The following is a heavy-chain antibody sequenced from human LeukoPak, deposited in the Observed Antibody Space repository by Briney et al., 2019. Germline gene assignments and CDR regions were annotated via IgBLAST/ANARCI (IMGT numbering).Heavy chain of an antibody. V-gene: IGHV4-34*01. J-gene: IGHJ4*02. CDR2: INHSGST. CDR3: ARHEDIVLVIAAVDY. CDR1: GGSFSGYY. Sequence: PSETLSLTCAVYGGSFSGYYWSWIRQPPGKGLEWIGEINHSGSTNYNPSLKSRVTISGDTSKNHFSLKLSSVTAADTAVYYCARHEDIVLVIAAVDYWGQGTLVTVSS. D-gene: IGHD2-15*01.